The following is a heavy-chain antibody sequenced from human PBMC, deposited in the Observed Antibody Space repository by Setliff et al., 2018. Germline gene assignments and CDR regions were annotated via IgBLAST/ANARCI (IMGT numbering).Heavy chain of an antibody. CDR1: GDSISSGSYY. CDR3: AREKGDPNYNFWSGYYLYYYYGMDV. Sequence: SETLSLTCTVSGDSISSGSYYWTWIRQPAGKGLEWIGSIYYSGSTYYNPSLKSRVTISVDTSKNQFSLKLSSVTAADTAVYYCAREKGDPNYNFWSGYYLYYYYGMDVWGQGTTVTVSS. CDR2: IYYSGST. J-gene: IGHJ6*02. V-gene: IGHV4-39*07. D-gene: IGHD3-3*01.